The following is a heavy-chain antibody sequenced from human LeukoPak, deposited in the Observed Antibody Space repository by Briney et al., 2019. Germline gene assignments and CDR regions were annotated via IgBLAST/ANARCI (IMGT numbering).Heavy chain of an antibody. D-gene: IGHD5-18*01. CDR3: ARQRGYNYGYNDY. J-gene: IGHJ4*02. CDR1: GFTFSNYW. V-gene: IGHV3-7*01. CDR2: IKKDGSDK. Sequence: GSLRLSCAASGFTFSNYWMSWVRQAPGKGLEWVANIKKDGSDKYYVDSVKGRFTFSRDNAKNSLHLQMNSLRAEDTAVYYCARQRGYNYGYNDYWGQGTLVTVSS.